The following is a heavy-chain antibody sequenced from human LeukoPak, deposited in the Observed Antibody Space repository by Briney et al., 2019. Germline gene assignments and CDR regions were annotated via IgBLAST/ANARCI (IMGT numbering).Heavy chain of an antibody. CDR3: AKARDIVVMPAAMCALDV. CDR2: VSGSGGYT. CDR1: GVTFSNYA. J-gene: IGHJ6*02. V-gene: IGHV3-23*01. Sequence: PGGSLRLSCAATGVTFSNYAMNWVRQAPGKGLEWVSAVSGSGGYTYYVDSVRGRFTISRDNSKNTLYLQLNSLTAEDTAVYYCAKARDIVVMPAAMCALDVWGPGTTVTVSS. D-gene: IGHD2-2*01.